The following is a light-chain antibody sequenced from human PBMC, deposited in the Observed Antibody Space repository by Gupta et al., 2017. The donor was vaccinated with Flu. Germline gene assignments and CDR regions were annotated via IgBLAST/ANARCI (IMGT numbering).Light chain of an antibody. CDR1: SSDVGGYNY. CDR3: SSYTSSSTLVV. V-gene: IGLV2-14*04. J-gene: IGLJ2*01. CDR2: DVS. Sequence: SSDVGGYNYVSWYQQHPGKAPKLMIYDVSNRPSGFSNRFSGSKSGNTASLTISGLQAEDEADYYCSSYTSSSTLVVFGGGTKLTVL.